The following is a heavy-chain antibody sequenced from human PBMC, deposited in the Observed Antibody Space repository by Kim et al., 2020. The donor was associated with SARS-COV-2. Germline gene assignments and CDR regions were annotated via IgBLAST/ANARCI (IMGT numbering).Heavy chain of an antibody. CDR2: IIPIFGTA. D-gene: IGHD2-2*02. Sequence: SVKVSCKASGGTFSSYAISWVRQAPGQGLEWMGGIIPIFGTANYAQKFQGRVTITADESTSTAYMELSSLRSEDTAVYYCARGGCSSTSCYRSFDYWGQGTLVTVSS. J-gene: IGHJ4*02. V-gene: IGHV1-69*13. CDR3: ARGGCSSTSCYRSFDY. CDR1: GGTFSSYA.